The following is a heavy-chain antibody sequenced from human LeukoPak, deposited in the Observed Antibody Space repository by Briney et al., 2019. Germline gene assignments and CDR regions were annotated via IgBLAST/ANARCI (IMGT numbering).Heavy chain of an antibody. CDR1: GDSVSSNSAA. D-gene: IGHD5-18*01. CDR3: AGYSYGVRPS. Sequence: SQTLSLTCVLSGDSVSSNSAAWNWIRQYPSRGLEWLGRTYYRSKWYNAYVVSVKSGITFNPDTSKNQFSLQLNSVTPEDTAVYYCAGYSYGVRPSWGQGTLVTVSS. J-gene: IGHJ5*02. CDR2: TYYRSKWYN. V-gene: IGHV6-1*01.